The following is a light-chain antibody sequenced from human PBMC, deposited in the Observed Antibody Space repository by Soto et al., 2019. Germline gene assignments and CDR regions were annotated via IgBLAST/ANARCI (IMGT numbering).Light chain of an antibody. CDR2: GAS. Sequence: EIVMTQSPATLSVSPGEGATLSCRASQNIGNSLAWYQQKPGQAPRLLIYGASTRATGFPARFSGSGSATVFTLTISSLQSEDFAVYYCQQYSVWPLSFCGGTKVEI. J-gene: IGKJ4*01. CDR3: QQYSVWPLS. CDR1: QNIGNS. V-gene: IGKV3-15*01.